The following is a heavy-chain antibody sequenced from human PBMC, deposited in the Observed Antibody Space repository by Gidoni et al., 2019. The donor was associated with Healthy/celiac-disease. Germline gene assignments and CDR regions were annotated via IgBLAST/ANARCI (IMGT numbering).Heavy chain of an antibody. D-gene: IGHD3-10*01. CDR1: GGSFSGYY. Sequence: QVQLQQWGAGLLKPSETLSLTCAVYGGSFSGYYLSWIRQPPGKGLEWIGEINHSGSTNYNPSLKSRVTISVDTSKNQFSLKLSSVTAADTAVYYCARGGRSGSYYKRYTYNWFDPWGQGTLVTVSS. J-gene: IGHJ5*02. V-gene: IGHV4-34*01. CDR3: ARGGRSGSYYKRYTYNWFDP. CDR2: INHSGST.